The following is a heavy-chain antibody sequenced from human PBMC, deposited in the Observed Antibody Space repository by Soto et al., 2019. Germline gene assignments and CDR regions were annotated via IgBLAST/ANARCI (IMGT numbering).Heavy chain of an antibody. V-gene: IGHV3-15*07. CDR3: ARSEAVVPYYYDSSGYRASVDY. J-gene: IGHJ4*02. CDR1: GFTFSNAW. D-gene: IGHD3-22*01. CDR2: IKSKTDGGTT. Sequence: GVLRLSCAASGFTFSNAWMNWVRQAPGKGLEWVGRIKSKTDGGTTDYAAPVKGRFTISRDDSKNTLYLQMNSLKTEDTAVYYCARSEAVVPYYYDSSGYRASVDYWGQGTPVTVSS.